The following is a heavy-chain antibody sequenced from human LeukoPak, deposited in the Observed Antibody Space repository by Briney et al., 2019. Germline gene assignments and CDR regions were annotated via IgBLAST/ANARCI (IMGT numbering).Heavy chain of an antibody. CDR1: GFTFSDYY. CDR3: ASPNYYDSSGYSGDDAFDI. CDR2: ISSSGSTI. V-gene: IGHV3-11*01. J-gene: IGHJ3*02. Sequence: GGSLRLSCAASGFTFSDYYMSWIRQAPGKGLEWVSYISSSGSTIYYADSVKGRFTISRDNAKNSLYLQMSSLRAEDTAVYYCASPNYYDSSGYSGDDAFDIWGQGTMVTVSS. D-gene: IGHD3-22*01.